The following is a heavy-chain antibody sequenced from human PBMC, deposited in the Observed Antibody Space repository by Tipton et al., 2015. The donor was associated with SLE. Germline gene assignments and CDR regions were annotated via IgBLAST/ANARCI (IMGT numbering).Heavy chain of an antibody. CDR1: GASISSHY. J-gene: IGHJ4*02. CDR3: ARDGGFYGSGTYPL. CDR2: MYYSGSA. Sequence: TLSLTCTVSGASISSHYWSWIRQPPGKGLEWIGYMYYSGSAHYNPSLRNRVTMSLDTSKNQFSLKLSSVTAADTAVYYCARDGGFYGSGTYPLWGQGTLVTVSS. V-gene: IGHV4-59*11. D-gene: IGHD3-10*01.